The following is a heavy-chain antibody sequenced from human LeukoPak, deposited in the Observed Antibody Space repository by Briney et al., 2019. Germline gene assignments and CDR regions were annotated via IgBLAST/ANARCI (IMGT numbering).Heavy chain of an antibody. D-gene: IGHD3-3*01. Sequence: ASVKVSCKASGYTFTSYGISWVRQAPGQGLEWMGWISAYNGNTNYAQKLQGRVAMTTDTSTSTAYMELRSLRSDDTAVYYCARASINYDPMDVWGKGTTVTISS. V-gene: IGHV1-18*01. CDR1: GYTFTSYG. CDR3: ARASINYDPMDV. CDR2: ISAYNGNT. J-gene: IGHJ6*03.